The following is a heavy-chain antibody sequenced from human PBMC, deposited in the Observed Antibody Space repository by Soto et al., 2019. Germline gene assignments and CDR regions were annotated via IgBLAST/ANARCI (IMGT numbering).Heavy chain of an antibody. CDR1: GVTFTSYA. V-gene: IGHV3-23*01. D-gene: IGHD3-10*01. J-gene: IGHJ4*02. CDR3: AKGSFGFDY. Sequence: EVQLLESGGGLVQPGGSLRLSCAASGVTFTSYAMTWVRQVPGEGLQWVSSISKSGYSTYYADSVKGRFTTSRDNSKNTLYLQMNSLRAEDTAIYYCAKGSFGFDYWGQGTLVTVSS. CDR2: ISKSGYST.